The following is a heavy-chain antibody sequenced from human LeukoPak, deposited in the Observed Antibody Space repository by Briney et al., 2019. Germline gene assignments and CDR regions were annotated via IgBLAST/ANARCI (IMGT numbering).Heavy chain of an antibody. V-gene: IGHV3-11*01. CDR3: AKIAVAGQTFDY. CDR1: GFMFSDEY. Sequence: GGSLRLSCAASGFMFSDEYMSWIRQAPGKGLEWVSYISNSGDFIAYADSVRGRFTISRDNSKNTLYLQMNSLRAEDTAVYYCAKIAVAGQTFDYWGQGTLVTVSS. CDR2: ISNSGDFI. J-gene: IGHJ4*02. D-gene: IGHD6-19*01.